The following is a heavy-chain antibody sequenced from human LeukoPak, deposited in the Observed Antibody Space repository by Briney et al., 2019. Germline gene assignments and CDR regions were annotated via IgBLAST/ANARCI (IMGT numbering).Heavy chain of an antibody. J-gene: IGHJ4*02. CDR3: AKGKVEQWGVPEY. Sequence: GGSLRLSCAASGFTFSSYAMSWVRQAPGKGLEGVADISGSGGSTHYADSVKGRFTTSRDNSKNTLYLQVNSLRAEDTAVYYCAKGKVEQWGVPEYWGQGTLLTVSS. CDR1: GFTFSSYA. D-gene: IGHD1/OR15-1a*01. V-gene: IGHV3-23*01. CDR2: ISGSGGST.